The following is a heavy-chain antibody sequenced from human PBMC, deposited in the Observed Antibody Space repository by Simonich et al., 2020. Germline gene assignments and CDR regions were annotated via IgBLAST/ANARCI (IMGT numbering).Heavy chain of an antibody. Sequence: QVQLVQSGAEVKKPGASVKVSCKASGYTFTGYYMHWVRQAPGQGLEWMGWINPNSGGTNDAQKFQGRVTMTRDTSISTAYMELSMLRSDDTAVYYCARGLLSGIYYAFDIWGQGTMVTVSS. D-gene: IGHD1-26*01. V-gene: IGHV1-2*02. J-gene: IGHJ3*02. CDR3: ARGLLSGIYYAFDI. CDR2: INPNSGGT. CDR1: GYTFTGYY.